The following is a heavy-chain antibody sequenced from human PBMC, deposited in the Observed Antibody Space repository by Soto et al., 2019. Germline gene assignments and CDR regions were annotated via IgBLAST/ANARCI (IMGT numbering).Heavy chain of an antibody. CDR1: GFTVSISY. CDR2: MYSGGNT. Sequence: PGGSLRLSCAASGFTVSISYMTWVRQVPGKGLEWVSIMYSGGNTWYADSVKGRFTISRDNSKNTLYLQMNSLRAEDTAVYYCAKDSAWKVSYYYGMDVWGQGTTVTVSS. V-gene: IGHV3-66*01. CDR3: AKDSAWKVSYYYGMDV. J-gene: IGHJ6*02. D-gene: IGHD1-1*01.